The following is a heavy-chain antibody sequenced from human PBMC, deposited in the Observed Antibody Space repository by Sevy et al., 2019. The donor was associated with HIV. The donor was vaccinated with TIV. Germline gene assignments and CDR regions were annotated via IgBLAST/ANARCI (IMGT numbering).Heavy chain of an antibody. CDR2: FYNGDST. J-gene: IGHJ4*02. Sequence: GGSLRLSCAATGFTVTSNYMSWVRQGPGKGLEWVSGFYNGDSTQYSDSVKGRFTISRVKSNNTLYLQMDSLRAEDTAVYYCAREAGSSSFDYWGQGTLVTVS. D-gene: IGHD2-2*01. V-gene: IGHV3-53*01. CDR3: AREAGSSSFDY. CDR1: GFTVTSNY.